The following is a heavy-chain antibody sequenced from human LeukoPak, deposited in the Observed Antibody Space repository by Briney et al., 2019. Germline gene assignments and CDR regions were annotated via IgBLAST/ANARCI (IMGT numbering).Heavy chain of an antibody. CDR2: IYHSGST. Sequence: SGTLSLTCAVSGGSISSSNWWSWVRQPPGKGLEWIGEIYHSGSTNYNPSLKSRVTISVDKSKNQFSLKLSSVTAADTAVYYCARLRRVGVSSGDAFDIWGQGTVVTVSS. J-gene: IGHJ3*02. CDR1: GGSISSSNW. CDR3: ARLRRVGVSSGDAFDI. D-gene: IGHD3-10*01. V-gene: IGHV4-4*02.